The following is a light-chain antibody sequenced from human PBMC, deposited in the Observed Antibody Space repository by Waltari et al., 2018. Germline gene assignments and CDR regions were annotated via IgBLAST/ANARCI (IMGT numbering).Light chain of an antibody. CDR2: GAS. CDR3: QDSAT. Sequence: EIVLTQSPGTLSLSPGERATLSCRASQTVTGSYLAWYQQKPGQAPRFLIYGASIRATGIPDRFSGSGSGTDFTLTISRLEPEDFAVYYCQDSATFGQGTKVEIK. V-gene: IGKV3-20*01. CDR1: QTVTGSY. J-gene: IGKJ1*01.